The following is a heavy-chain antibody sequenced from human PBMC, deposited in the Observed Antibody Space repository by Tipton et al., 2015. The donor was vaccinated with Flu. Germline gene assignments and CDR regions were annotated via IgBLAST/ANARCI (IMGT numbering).Heavy chain of an antibody. CDR3: ESAVSGRPFDI. Sequence: TLSLTCIVSGTSISNYYWSWVRQPPGKGLEWIAYFQNSVGIKYNPSLMSRVTLSVDTSKNQFSLKMTSVTAADTAVYYCESAVSGRPFDIWGQGTMVTVSS. CDR1: GTSISNYY. V-gene: IGHV4-59*01. CDR2: FQNSVGI. D-gene: IGHD6-19*01. J-gene: IGHJ3*02.